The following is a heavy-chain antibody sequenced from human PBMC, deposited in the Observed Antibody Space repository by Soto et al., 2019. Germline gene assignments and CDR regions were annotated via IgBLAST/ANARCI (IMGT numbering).Heavy chain of an antibody. V-gene: IGHV3-48*01. J-gene: IGHJ4*02. CDR3: ARDDSGWYLGY. Sequence: EVQLVESGGGLVQPGGSLKLSCAASGFTFSSYSMNWVRQAPGKGLEWISYISSSTVTMYYADSVKGRFTISRDNAKNSLYLQMNSPRAEDTALYYCARDDSGWYLGYWGQGTLVTVSS. D-gene: IGHD6-19*01. CDR1: GFTFSSYS. CDR2: ISSSTVTM.